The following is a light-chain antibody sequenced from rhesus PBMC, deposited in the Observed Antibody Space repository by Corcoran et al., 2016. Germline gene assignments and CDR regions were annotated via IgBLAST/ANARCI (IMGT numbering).Light chain of an antibody. CDR2: AAS. CDR3: LQDYTAPLT. V-gene: IGKV1-94*01. CDR1: QGINKE. Sequence: DIQMTQSPSSLSASVGDRVTVTCRASQGINKELSWYQQKPGKAPTLLIYAASSLQTGVSSGLSGSGSWTDYTLTISSLPPEDVGTYYCLQDYTAPLTCGGGTKVEIE. J-gene: IGKJ4*01.